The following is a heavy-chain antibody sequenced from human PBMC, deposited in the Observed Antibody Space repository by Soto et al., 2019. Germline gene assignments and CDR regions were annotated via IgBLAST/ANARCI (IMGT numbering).Heavy chain of an antibody. Sequence: QVQLVDSGGGLVEPGGSLRLSCAASGFGVGDNYMTWIRQAPGKGLEWLSYSSSSGGYTNYADSVKGRFTISRDNAKNSLYLQMDSLIAEDTAVYFCARSSGRRHVFTFDYGLDVWGQGTTVTVSS. V-gene: IGHV3-11*06. CDR3: ARSSGRRHVFTFDYGLDV. CDR1: GFGVGDNY. CDR2: SSSSGGYT. J-gene: IGHJ6*02. D-gene: IGHD3-16*01.